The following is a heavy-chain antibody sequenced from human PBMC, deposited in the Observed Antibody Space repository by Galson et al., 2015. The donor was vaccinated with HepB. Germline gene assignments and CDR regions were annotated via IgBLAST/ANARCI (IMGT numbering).Heavy chain of an antibody. J-gene: IGHJ3*02. D-gene: IGHD4-17*01. V-gene: IGHV3-23*01. CDR3: VKGRDYGDI. CDR2: ISSDGGGS. Sequence: PRLSCAASGFTFNTYAMSWVRQAPGKGLEWVSGISSDGGGSYYADSVQGRFIISRDNSKKTLFLQMNSLRAEDAALYYCVKGRDYGDIWGQGTMVTVSS. CDR1: GFTFNTYA.